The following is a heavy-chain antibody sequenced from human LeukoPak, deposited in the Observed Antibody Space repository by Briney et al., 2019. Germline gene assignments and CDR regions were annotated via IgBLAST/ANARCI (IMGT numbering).Heavy chain of an antibody. CDR1: GGSITSGSYY. V-gene: IGHV4-30-2*01. D-gene: IGHD2-15*01. J-gene: IGHJ3*02. CDR2: IYHSGST. Sequence: PSETLSLTCTVSGGSITSGSYYWSWIRQPPGKGLEWIGYIYHSGSTYYNPSLKSRVTISVDRSKNQFSLKLSSVTAADTAVYYCARDGRTSVDAFDIWGQGTMVTVSS. CDR3: ARDGRTSVDAFDI.